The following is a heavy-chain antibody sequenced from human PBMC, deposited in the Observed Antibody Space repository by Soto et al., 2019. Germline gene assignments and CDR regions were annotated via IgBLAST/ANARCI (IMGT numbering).Heavy chain of an antibody. CDR2: IYYIGST. CDR3: ARDLGYCSSTSCYRRFDP. V-gene: IGHV4-30-4*01. J-gene: IGHJ5*02. Sequence: PSETMSLTCPVSGCSLSSGDYYWRWIRPPPGKGLEWIVYIYYIGSTYYNPSLKSRVTISVDTSKNQFSLKLSSVTAADTAVYYCARDLGYCSSTSCYRRFDPWGQGTLVTVSS. D-gene: IGHD2-2*01. CDR1: GCSLSSGDYY.